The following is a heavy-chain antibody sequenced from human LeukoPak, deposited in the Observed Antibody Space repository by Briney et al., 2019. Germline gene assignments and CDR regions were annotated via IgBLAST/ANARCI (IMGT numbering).Heavy chain of an antibody. V-gene: IGHV4-39*07. D-gene: IGHD2-2*01. CDR3: ARDQKRRFIVVVPAAKVENAFDI. J-gene: IGHJ3*02. Sequence: PSETLSLTCTVSGGSISSRDYYWGWIRQPPGKGLEWIGTMYYSGSTYYNPSLKSRVTISVDRSKNQFSLKLSSVTAADTAVYYCARDQKRRFIVVVPAAKVENAFDIWGQGTMVTVSS. CDR1: GGSISSRDYY. CDR2: MYYSGST.